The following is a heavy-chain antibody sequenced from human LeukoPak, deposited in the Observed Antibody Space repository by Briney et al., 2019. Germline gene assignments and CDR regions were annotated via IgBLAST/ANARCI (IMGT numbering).Heavy chain of an antibody. J-gene: IGHJ4*02. V-gene: IGHV4-59*01. CDR2: IYYSGST. CDR1: GGSISSYY. Sequence: SETLSLTCTVSGGSISSYYWSWIRQPPGKGLEWIGYIYYSGSTNYNPSLKSRVTISVDTSKNQFSLKLSSVTAADTAVYYCARDNSAYSTDYWGQGTLVTVSS. CDR3: ARDNSAYSTDY. D-gene: IGHD2-21*01.